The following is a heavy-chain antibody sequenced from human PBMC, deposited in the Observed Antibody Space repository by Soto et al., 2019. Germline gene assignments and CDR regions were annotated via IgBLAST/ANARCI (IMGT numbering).Heavy chain of an antibody. CDR1: GFTFSTYA. V-gene: IGHV3-30*03. D-gene: IGHD2-2*01. J-gene: IGHJ4*02. CDR3: LGYCRTTSCYSRFDS. CDR2: ISYDGSNK. Sequence: QVQLVESGGGVVQPGRSLRLSCAASGFTFSTYAMHWVRQAPGKGLEWVAVISYDGSNKYYADSVKGRFTISRDNSNNTLYLQMDSLRADDTAVYYCLGYCRTTSCYSRFDSWGQGTLVTVSS.